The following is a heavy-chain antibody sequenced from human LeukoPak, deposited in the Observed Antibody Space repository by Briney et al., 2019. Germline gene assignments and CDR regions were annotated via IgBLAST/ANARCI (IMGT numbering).Heavy chain of an antibody. Sequence: SETLSLTCSVSGGSISSYYWNWIRQPPGKGLEWIGYIYYSGSTNYNPSLKSRVTISLDTSKSQFSLKLTSVTAADTAVYYCARPRAGAHDAFDIWGHGTMVTVSS. D-gene: IGHD4/OR15-4a*01. V-gene: IGHV4-59*01. CDR3: ARPRAGAHDAFDI. J-gene: IGHJ3*02. CDR2: IYYSGST. CDR1: GGSISSYY.